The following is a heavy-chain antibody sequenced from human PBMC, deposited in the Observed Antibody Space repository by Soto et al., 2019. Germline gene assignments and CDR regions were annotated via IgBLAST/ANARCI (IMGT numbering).Heavy chain of an antibody. CDR2: ISYDGSNK. Sequence: VAVISYDGSNKYYADSVKGRFTISRDNSKNTLYLQMNSLRAEDTAVYYCARDWQWLVYGGMDVWGQGTTVTVSS. CDR3: ARDWQWLVYGGMDV. J-gene: IGHJ6*02. D-gene: IGHD6-19*01. V-gene: IGHV3-30-3*01.